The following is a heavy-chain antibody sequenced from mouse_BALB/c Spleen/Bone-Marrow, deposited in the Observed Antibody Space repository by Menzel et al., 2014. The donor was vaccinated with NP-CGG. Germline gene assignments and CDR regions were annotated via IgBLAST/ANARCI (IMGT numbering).Heavy chain of an antibody. CDR3: RRQRNWDHDAMVY. D-gene: IGHD4-1*01. J-gene: IGHJ4*01. Sequence: EVKLVESGGDLVKPEGPLKLYCAASGFTFSTSGMSWARQTPTKRLEWVATISRGGGYTYYPDRVKGRFTISRDNATNSLVLQMRSLKAEDTAMYCCRRQRNWDHDAMVYWGQGTSVTVTS. V-gene: IGHV5-6*01. CDR1: GFTFSTSG. CDR2: ISRGGGYT.